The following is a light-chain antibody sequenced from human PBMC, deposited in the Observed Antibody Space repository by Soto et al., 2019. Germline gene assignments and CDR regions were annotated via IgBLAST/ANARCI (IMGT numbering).Light chain of an antibody. CDR2: EVS. CDR1: SSDVGGYNY. CDR3: SSYTSINTWV. J-gene: IGLJ3*02. V-gene: IGLV2-14*01. Sequence: QSVLTQPASVSGSPGQSITISCTGTSSDVGGYNYVSWYQQHPGKAPKLMIYEVSNRPSGVSNRFSGSKSGNTASLTISGLQAEDEADYSCSSYTSINTWVFGGGTQLTVL.